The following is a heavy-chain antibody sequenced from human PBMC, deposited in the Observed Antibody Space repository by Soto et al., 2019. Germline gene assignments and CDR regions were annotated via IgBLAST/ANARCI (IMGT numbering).Heavy chain of an antibody. CDR2: INVGDDKT. Sequence: QVQLVQSGAEVKKPGASVRLSCKVSEKSFDNFAVHWVRQTPGQRPEWMGRINVGDDKTKYSEKFQGRVIVSYDTSATTAYMELRALSSEDTAVNYCARAKYDYIWGSYHPFDQWAQGAQVTVAS. J-gene: IGHJ4*02. CDR1: EKSFDNFA. D-gene: IGHD3-16*02. V-gene: IGHV1-3*01. CDR3: ARAKYDYIWGSYHPFDQ.